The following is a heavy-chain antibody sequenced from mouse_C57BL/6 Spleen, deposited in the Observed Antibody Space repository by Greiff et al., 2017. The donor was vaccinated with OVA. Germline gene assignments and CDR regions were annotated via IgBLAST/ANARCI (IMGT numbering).Heavy chain of an antibody. Sequence: QVQLKESGAELARPGASVKLSCKASGYTFTSYGISWVKQRTGQGLEWIGEIYPRSGNTYYNEKFKGKATLTADKSSSTAYMELRSLTSEDSAVYFCARSSLRRYFDYWGQGTTLTVSS. CDR2: IYPRSGNT. CDR1: GYTFTSYG. CDR3: ARSSLRRYFDY. D-gene: IGHD2-12*01. J-gene: IGHJ2*01. V-gene: IGHV1-81*01.